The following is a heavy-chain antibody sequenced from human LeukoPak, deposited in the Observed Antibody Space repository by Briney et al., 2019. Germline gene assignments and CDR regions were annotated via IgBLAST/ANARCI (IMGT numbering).Heavy chain of an antibody. J-gene: IGHJ5*02. V-gene: IGHV3-23*01. Sequence: GGSLRLSCAASGFTFSSYAMSWVRQAPGKGLEWVSAISGSGGSTYYADSVKGRFTISRDNSKNTLYLQMNSLRAEDTAVYYCAKDQWPAGMVRGVSNWFDPWGQGTLVTVSS. D-gene: IGHD3-10*01. CDR1: GFTFSSYA. CDR3: AKDQWPAGMVRGVSNWFDP. CDR2: ISGSGGST.